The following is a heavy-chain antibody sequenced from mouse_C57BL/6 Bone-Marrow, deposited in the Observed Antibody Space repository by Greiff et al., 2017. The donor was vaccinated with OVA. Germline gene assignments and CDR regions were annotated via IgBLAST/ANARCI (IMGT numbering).Heavy chain of an antibody. Sequence: QVQLQQPGAELVRPGSSVKLSCKASGYTFTSYWMHWVKQRPIQGLEWIGNIDPSDSETHYNQKFKDKATLTVDKSSSTAYMQLSSLTSEDSAVYYCARAWVVATQYYFDYWGQGTTLTVSS. CDR1: GYTFTSYW. V-gene: IGHV1-52*01. CDR2: IDPSDSET. J-gene: IGHJ2*01. CDR3: ARAWVVATQYYFDY. D-gene: IGHD1-1*01.